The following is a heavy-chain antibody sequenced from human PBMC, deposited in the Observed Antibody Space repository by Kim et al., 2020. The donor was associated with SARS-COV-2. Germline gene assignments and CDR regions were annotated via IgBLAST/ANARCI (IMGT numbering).Heavy chain of an antibody. V-gene: IGHV3-23*01. D-gene: IGHD2-2*01. CDR2: ISGSGGST. J-gene: IGHJ4*02. CDR3: ATCKYQLLFFPS. CDR1: GFTFSSYA. Sequence: GGSLRLSCAASGFTFSSYALAWVRQAPGKGLEWVSSISGSGGSTYYADSVKGRFTISRDNSKSTLHLQMNNLRAEDTAIYFCATCKYQLLFFPSWGQGTL.